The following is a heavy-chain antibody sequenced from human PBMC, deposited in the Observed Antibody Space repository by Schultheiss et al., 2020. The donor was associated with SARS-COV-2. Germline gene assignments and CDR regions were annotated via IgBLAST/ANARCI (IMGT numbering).Heavy chain of an antibody. J-gene: IGHJ4*02. D-gene: IGHD3-10*01. CDR2: INHSGST. CDR1: GASISAYY. Sequence: SETLSLTCSVSGASISAYYWSWIRQPAGKGLEWIGEINHSGSTNYNPSLKSRVTISVDTAKNQFSLKLSSVTAADTAVYYCARNLGFSDYWGQGTLVTVSS. V-gene: IGHV4-34*01. CDR3: ARNLGFSDY.